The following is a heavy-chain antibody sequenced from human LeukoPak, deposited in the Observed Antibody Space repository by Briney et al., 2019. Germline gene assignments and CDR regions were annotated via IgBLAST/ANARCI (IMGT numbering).Heavy chain of an antibody. CDR2: IYTSGST. J-gene: IGHJ4*02. CDR1: GGSTSSYY. D-gene: IGHD6-13*01. V-gene: IGHV4-4*07. CDR3: ARDRGESSSWPYYFDY. Sequence: SETLSLTCTVSGGSTSSYYWSWIRQPAGKGLEWIGRIYTSGSTNYNPSLKSRVTMSVDTSKNQFSLKLSSVTAADTAVYYCARDRGESSSWPYYFDYWGQGTLVTVSS.